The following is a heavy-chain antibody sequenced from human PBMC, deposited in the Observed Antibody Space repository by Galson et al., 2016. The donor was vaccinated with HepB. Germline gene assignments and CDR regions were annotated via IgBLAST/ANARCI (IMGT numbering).Heavy chain of an antibody. V-gene: IGHV3-23*01. CDR2: TTRSGDAT. Sequence: SLRLSCAASGFSFSNSSMSWVRQAPGRGLEWVSGTTRSGDATHYADFVKGRFTISRDNSKNTLYLYMNNLTAGDTAIYYCGKHGGFDYWGQGALVTVSS. D-gene: IGHD3-16*01. CDR3: GKHGGFDY. CDR1: GFSFSNSS. J-gene: IGHJ4*02.